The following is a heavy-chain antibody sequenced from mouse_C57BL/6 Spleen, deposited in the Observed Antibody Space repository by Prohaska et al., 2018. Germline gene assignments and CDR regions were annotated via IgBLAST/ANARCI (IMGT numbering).Heavy chain of an antibody. CDR3: ARLRAFYAMDY. Sequence: QVQLQQPGAELVKPGASVKLSCKASGYTFTSYWMHWVKQRPGRGLEWIGRIDTNSGGTKYNEKFKSKATLTVDKPSSTAYMQLSSLTSEDSAVYYCARLRAFYAMDYWGQGTSVTVSS. CDR2: IDTNSGGT. V-gene: IGHV1-72*01. J-gene: IGHJ4*01. D-gene: IGHD2-12*01. CDR1: GYTFTSYW.